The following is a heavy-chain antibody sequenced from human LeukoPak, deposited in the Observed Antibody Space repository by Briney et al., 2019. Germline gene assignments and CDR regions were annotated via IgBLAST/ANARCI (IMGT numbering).Heavy chain of an antibody. CDR3: AKDIGQRYYDSSGYYYPDY. CDR2: IKQDGSEK. V-gene: IGHV3-7*03. Sequence: QTGGSLRLSCAASGFTFSSYWMSWVRQAPGKGLEWVANIKQDGSEKYYVDSVKGRFTISRDNAKNSLYLQMNSLRAEDAALYYCAKDIGQRYYDSSGYYYPDYWGQGTLVTVSS. CDR1: GFTFSSYW. J-gene: IGHJ4*02. D-gene: IGHD3-22*01.